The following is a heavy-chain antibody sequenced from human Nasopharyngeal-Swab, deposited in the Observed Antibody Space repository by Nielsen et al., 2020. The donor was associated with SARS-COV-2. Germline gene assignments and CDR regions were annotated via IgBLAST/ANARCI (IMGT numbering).Heavy chain of an antibody. CDR2: INPSGGST. J-gene: IGHJ4*02. CDR3: ARDGVLTIFGVWRAPGSEYYFDY. Sequence: GSVKASCKASGYTFTSNYMHWARRAPGQGLEWMGIINPSGGSTSYAQKFQGRVTMTRDTSTSTVYMELSSLRSEDTAVYYCARDGVLTIFGVWRAPGSEYYFDYWGQGTLVTVSS. CDR1: GYTFTSNY. D-gene: IGHD3-3*01. V-gene: IGHV1-46*01.